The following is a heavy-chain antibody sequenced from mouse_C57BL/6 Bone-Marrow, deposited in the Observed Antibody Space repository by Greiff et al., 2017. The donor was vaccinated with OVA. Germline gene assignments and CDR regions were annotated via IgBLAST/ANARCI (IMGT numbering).Heavy chain of an antibody. CDR1: GFTFTDYY. V-gene: IGHV7-3*01. D-gene: IGHD2-3*01. CDR2: IRNKANGYTT. CDR3: ARFYDGYYSFAY. Sequence: DVHLVESGGGLVQPGGSLSLSCAASGFTFTDYYMSWVRQPPGKALEWLGFIRNKANGYTTEYSASVKGRFTISRDNSQSILYLQMNALRAEDSATYYCARFYDGYYSFAYWGQGTLVTVSA. J-gene: IGHJ3*01.